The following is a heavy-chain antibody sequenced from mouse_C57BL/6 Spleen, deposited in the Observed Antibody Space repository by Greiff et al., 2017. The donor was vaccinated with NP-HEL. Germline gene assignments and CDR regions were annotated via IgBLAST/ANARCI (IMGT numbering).Heavy chain of an antibody. V-gene: IGHV1-69*01. CDR2: IDPSDSYT. J-gene: IGHJ2*01. Sequence: QVQLQQPGAELVMPGASVKLSCKASGYTFTSYWMHWVKQRPGQGLEWIGEIDPSDSYTNYIQKFKGKSTLTVDKSSSTAYMQLSSLTSEDSAVYYCARSDSSGYFYFDYWGQGTTLTVSS. CDR3: ARSDSSGYFYFDY. D-gene: IGHD3-2*02. CDR1: GYTFTSYW.